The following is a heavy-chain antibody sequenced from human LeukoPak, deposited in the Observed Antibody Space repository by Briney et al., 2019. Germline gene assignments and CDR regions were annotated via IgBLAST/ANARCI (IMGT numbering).Heavy chain of an antibody. Sequence: ASVKVSCKASGYTFTSYGISWVRQAPGQGLEWMRWISAYNGNTNYAQKLQGRVTMTTDTSTSTAYMELRSLRSDDTAVYYCARGRDYYDSWNWFDPWGQGTLVTVS. CDR1: GYTFTSYG. V-gene: IGHV1-18*01. CDR2: ISAYNGNT. CDR3: ARGRDYYDSWNWFDP. D-gene: IGHD3-22*01. J-gene: IGHJ5*02.